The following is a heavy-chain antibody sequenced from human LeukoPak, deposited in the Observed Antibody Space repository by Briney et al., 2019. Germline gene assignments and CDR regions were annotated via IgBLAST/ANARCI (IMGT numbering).Heavy chain of an antibody. CDR2: IYYSGST. V-gene: IGHV4-59*05. D-gene: IGHD2-2*01. CDR1: GGSISSYY. CDR3: ARLAGCSSTSCYGSGFDY. J-gene: IGHJ4*02. Sequence: SETLSLTCTVSGGSISSYYWSWIRQPPGKGLEWIGSIYYSGSTYYNPSLKSRVTISVDTSKNQFSLKLSSVTAADTAVYYCARLAGCSSTSCYGSGFDYWGQGTLVTVSS.